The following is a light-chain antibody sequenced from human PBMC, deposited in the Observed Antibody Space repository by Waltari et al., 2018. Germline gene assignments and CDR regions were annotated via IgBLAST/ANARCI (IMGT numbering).Light chain of an antibody. CDR3: CSFAGRYSWV. J-gene: IGLJ3*02. Sequence: QSALTQPRSVSGSPGQSVTISCTGTSSDVGGYDYVSWDQQHPGKAPKLMIYDVINRPSGVPDRFSGSKSGNTASLTISWLQAEDGTDYYCCSFAGRYSWVFGGGTKLTVL. CDR1: SSDVGGYDY. V-gene: IGLV2-11*01. CDR2: DVI.